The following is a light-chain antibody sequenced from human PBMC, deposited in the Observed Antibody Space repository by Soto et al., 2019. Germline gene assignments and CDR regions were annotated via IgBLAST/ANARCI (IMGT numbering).Light chain of an antibody. CDR2: GAS. Sequence: EIVLTQSPGTLSLSPGERATLSCRASQSVSSSYLAWYQQKPGQAPRLLIYGASSRATGIPDRFSGSGSGTEFTLTISRLEPEDCALYYCQQYGSSLITFGQGTRLEIK. V-gene: IGKV3-20*01. CDR3: QQYGSSLIT. J-gene: IGKJ5*01. CDR1: QSVSSSY.